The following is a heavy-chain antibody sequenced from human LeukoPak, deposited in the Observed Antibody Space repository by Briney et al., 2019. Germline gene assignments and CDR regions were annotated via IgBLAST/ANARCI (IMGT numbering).Heavy chain of an antibody. V-gene: IGHV4-59*01. CDR1: GGSLSLSH. Sequence: SGALSLTCTVPGGSLSLSHGSCIRHTLRGGVGWSTYIYYSGNSYYNPSLKSRVTTSVDASKNQFSLELRSVTAADTAVYYCARGGYEARSYYFDYWGQGILVTVSS. D-gene: IGHD5-12*01. CDR2: IYYSGNS. J-gene: IGHJ4*02. CDR3: ARGGYEARSYYFDY.